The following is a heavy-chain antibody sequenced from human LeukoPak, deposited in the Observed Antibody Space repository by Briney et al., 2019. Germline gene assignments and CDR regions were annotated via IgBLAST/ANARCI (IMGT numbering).Heavy chain of an antibody. CDR1: GCSFRKAL. CDR3: TTLNAGYYDFWSGYENLDY. D-gene: IGHD3-3*01. Sequence: VGSLRLSCAASGCSFRKALMISFRQAPGKGLDWVSRIKSKTDGGTTDYDAPVKGRFTISRDDSKNTLYLQMNSLKTEDTAVYYCTTLNAGYYDFWSGYENLDYWGQGTLVTVSS. V-gene: IGHV3-15*01. J-gene: IGHJ4*02. CDR2: IKSKTDGGTT.